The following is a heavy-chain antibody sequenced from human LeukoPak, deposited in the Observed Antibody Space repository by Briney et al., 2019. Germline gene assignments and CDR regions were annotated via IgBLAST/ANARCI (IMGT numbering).Heavy chain of an antibody. CDR2: IYHSGST. D-gene: IGHD3-22*01. Sequence: SETLSLTCAVSGGSISSSNWWSWVRQPPGKGLEWIGEIYHSGSTNYNPSLKSRVTISVDKSKNQFSLKLSSVTAADTAVYYCARGDDSSGYYYVLFDYWGQGTLVTVSS. V-gene: IGHV4-4*02. CDR1: GGSISSSNW. CDR3: ARGDDSSGYYYVLFDY. J-gene: IGHJ4*02.